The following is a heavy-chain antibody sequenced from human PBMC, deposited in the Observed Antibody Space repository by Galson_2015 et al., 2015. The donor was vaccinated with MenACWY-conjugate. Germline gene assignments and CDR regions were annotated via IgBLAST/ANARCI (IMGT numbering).Heavy chain of an antibody. CDR1: GYSFSDYY. J-gene: IGHJ4*02. CDR3: AREKRTTTMVSLDY. V-gene: IGHV1-2*04. CDR2: INPNSGAT. D-gene: IGHD5-18*01. Sequence: SVKVSCKASGYSFSDYYMHWVRQAPGRGLEWMGWINPNSGATNYAQNFQGWVAMTRDTSITTAYMDLSRLTSDDTAVYYCAREKRTTTMVSLDYWGQGTLVSVSS.